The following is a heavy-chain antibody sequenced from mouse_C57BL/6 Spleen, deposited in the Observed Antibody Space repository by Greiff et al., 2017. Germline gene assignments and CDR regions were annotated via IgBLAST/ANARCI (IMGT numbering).Heavy chain of an antibody. CDR2: IDPSDSDT. Sequence: VQLQQSGAELVRPGSSVKLSCKASGYTFTSYWMHWVKQRPIQGLEWIGNIDPSDSDTHYNQKFKDKATLTVDKSSSTAYMQLSSLTSEDSAVYYCAGYDGYYEDARDYWGQGTSVTVSS. V-gene: IGHV1-52*01. CDR3: AGYDGYYEDARDY. CDR1: GYTFTSYW. J-gene: IGHJ4*01. D-gene: IGHD2-3*01.